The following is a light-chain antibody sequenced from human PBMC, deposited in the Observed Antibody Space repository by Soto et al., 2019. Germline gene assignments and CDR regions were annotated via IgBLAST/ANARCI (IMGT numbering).Light chain of an antibody. Sequence: DIQMTQSPSXLSAFVGDRVSITCRASQNISRWLAWYQQKPGKAPKLLIYDGSTLESGVPSRFSGSGSGTEFILTISSLQPDDFASFYCQEYSNGWRFGQGTKVEIK. CDR3: QEYSNGWR. J-gene: IGKJ1*01. V-gene: IGKV1-5*01. CDR2: DGS. CDR1: QNISRW.